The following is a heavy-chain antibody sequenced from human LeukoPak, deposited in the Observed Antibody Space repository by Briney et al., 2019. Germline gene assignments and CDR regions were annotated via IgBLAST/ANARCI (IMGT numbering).Heavy chain of an antibody. CDR1: GFTVSSNY. CDR2: IYSGGSA. Sequence: AGGSLRLSCAASGFTVSSNYMSWVRQAPGKGLEWVSVIYSGGSAYYADSVKGRFTISRDNSKNTLYRQMNSLRAEDTAVYYCAGDRDRGYLYFDLWGRGTLVTVSS. D-gene: IGHD3-22*01. V-gene: IGHV3-53*01. J-gene: IGHJ2*01. CDR3: AGDRDRGYLYFDL.